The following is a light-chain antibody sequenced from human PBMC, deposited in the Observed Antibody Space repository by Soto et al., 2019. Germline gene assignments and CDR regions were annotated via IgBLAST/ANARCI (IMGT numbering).Light chain of an antibody. CDR3: QQYNNWPRT. CDR2: GAS. CDR1: QSVGSN. J-gene: IGKJ1*01. V-gene: IGKV3-15*01. Sequence: EIVMTQSPPTLAVSPGERATLSCRASQSVGSNLAWYQQKPGQAPRLLLYGASTRATDIPARFSGSGSGTDFTLTISSLQSEDFAVYYCQQYNNWPRTFGQGTKVDIK.